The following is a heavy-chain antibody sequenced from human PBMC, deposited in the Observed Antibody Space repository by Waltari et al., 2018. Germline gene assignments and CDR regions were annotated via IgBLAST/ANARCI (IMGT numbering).Heavy chain of an antibody. CDR1: GFTFSSYA. CDR3: ANINYYGSGSYFDY. V-gene: IGHV3-23*03. Sequence: EVQLLESGGGLVQPGGSLRLSCAGSGFTFSSYAMSWVRQAPGKGLEWVSVIYSGGSTYYADSVKGRFTISRDNSKNTLYLQMNSLRAEDTAVYYCANINYYGSGSYFDYWGQGTLVTVSS. J-gene: IGHJ4*02. CDR2: IYSGGST. D-gene: IGHD3-10*01.